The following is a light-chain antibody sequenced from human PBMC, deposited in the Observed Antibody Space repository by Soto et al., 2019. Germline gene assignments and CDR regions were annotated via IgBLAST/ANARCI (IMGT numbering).Light chain of an antibody. CDR2: EVS. CDR1: SSDVGGYNY. V-gene: IGLV2-14*01. CDR3: SSHTSYSTRV. J-gene: IGLJ1*01. Sequence: QSVLTQPASVSGSPGQSIAISCTGTSSDVGGYNYVSLYQQHPGKAPKLMIHEVSNRPSGISDRFSGSKSGNTASLTISGLQADDEADYYCSSHTSYSTRVFGTGTKLTVL.